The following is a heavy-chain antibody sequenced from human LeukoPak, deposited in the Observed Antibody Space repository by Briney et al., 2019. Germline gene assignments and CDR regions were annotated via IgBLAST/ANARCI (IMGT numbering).Heavy chain of an antibody. CDR2: INHSGST. Sequence: PSETLSLTCAVYGGSSSGYYWSWIRQPPGKGLEWIGEINHSGSTNYNPSLKSRVTISVDTSKNQFSLKLSSVTAADTAVYYCARGLRTAAFDYWGQGTLVTVSS. CDR3: ARGLRTAAFDY. CDR1: GGSSSGYY. D-gene: IGHD1-1*01. V-gene: IGHV4-34*01. J-gene: IGHJ4*02.